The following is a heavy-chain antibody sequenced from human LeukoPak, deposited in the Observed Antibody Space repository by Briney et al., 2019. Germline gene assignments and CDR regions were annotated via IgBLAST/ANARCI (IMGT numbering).Heavy chain of an antibody. CDR1: GFTFEIYW. CDR2: IRKDGSEK. Sequence: PGGSLRLSCAASGFTFEIYWMSWVRQAPGKGLEWVANIRKDGSEKNYVDSVKGRFTISRDNAKNSLYLQMNSLRADDTALYYCARHWEGVESDAFDIWGQGTMVTVSS. D-gene: IGHD1-26*01. CDR3: ARHWEGVESDAFDI. V-gene: IGHV3-7*04. J-gene: IGHJ3*02.